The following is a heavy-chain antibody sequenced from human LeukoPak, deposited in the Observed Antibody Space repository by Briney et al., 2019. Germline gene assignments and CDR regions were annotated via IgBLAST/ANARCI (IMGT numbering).Heavy chain of an antibody. V-gene: IGHV3-7*01. CDR3: ARGIYGDWWEYFDY. J-gene: IGHJ4*02. CDR2: IKQDGSEK. Sequence: GGSLRPSCAASGFTFSSYWMSWVRQAPGKGLEWVANIKQDGSEKYYVDSVKGRFTISRDNAKNSLYLQMNSLRAEDTAVYYCARGIYGDWWEYFDYWGQGTLVTVSS. CDR1: GFTFSSYW. D-gene: IGHD4-17*01.